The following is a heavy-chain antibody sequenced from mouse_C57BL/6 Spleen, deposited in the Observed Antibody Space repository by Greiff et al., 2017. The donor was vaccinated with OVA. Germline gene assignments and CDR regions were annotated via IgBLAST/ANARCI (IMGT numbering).Heavy chain of an antibody. D-gene: IGHD1-1*01. Sequence: QVQLQQPGAELVKPGASVKMSCKASGYTFTSYWITWVKQRPGQGLEWIGDIYPGSGSTNYNEKFKSKATLTVDTSSSTAYMQLSSLTSEDSAVYYCARGDYGSSLCDYWGQGTTLTVSS. J-gene: IGHJ2*01. CDR3: ARGDYGSSLCDY. CDR2: IYPGSGST. CDR1: GYTFTSYW. V-gene: IGHV1-55*01.